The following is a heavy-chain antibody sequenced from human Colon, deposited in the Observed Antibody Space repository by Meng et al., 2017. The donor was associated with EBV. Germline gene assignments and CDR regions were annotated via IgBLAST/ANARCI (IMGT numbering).Heavy chain of an antibody. V-gene: IGHV4-31*03. Sequence: QVQLQESGPGLVKPSQTLSLTCTVSGGSIRSGNHYWSWIRQHPGKGLEYIGYIYYSGSTYYNPSLKSRVIISVDTSKNQFSLRLNSVTAADTAVYYCVSLYGDSSVWYLDLWGRGTLVTVSS. CDR1: GGSIRSGNHY. CDR2: IYYSGST. J-gene: IGHJ2*01. CDR3: VSLYGDSSVWYLDL. D-gene: IGHD4-17*01.